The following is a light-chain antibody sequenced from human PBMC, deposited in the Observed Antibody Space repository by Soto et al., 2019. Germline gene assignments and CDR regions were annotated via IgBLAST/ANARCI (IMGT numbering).Light chain of an antibody. Sequence: PAERATLSSTASQSLRSNFLAWYQQKPGQAPRLLIYDASSRAAGIPDRFSGSGSGTDFTLTISSLEPEDFAVYYCHHYHNWPMTFGQGSRLEIK. CDR2: DAS. V-gene: IGKV3D-20*02. CDR1: QSLRSNF. CDR3: HHYHNWPMT. J-gene: IGKJ5*01.